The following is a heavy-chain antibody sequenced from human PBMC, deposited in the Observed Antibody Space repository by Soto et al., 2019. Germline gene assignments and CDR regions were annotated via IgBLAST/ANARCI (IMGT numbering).Heavy chain of an antibody. CDR1: GGSISSGGYY. CDR2: IYYSGST. V-gene: IGHV4-31*03. CDR3: ARDDNYGSGSYPGYNWFDP. Sequence: SETLSLTCTVSGGSISSGGYYWSWIRQHPGKGLEWIGYIYYSGSTYYNPSLKSRVTISVDTSKNQFSLKLSSVTAADTAVYYCARDDNYGSGSYPGYNWFDPWGQGTLVTVSS. D-gene: IGHD3-10*01. J-gene: IGHJ5*02.